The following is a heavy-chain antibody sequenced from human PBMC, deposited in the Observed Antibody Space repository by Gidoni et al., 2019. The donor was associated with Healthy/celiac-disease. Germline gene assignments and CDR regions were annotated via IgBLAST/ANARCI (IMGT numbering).Heavy chain of an antibody. CDR2: ISGSGGST. Sequence: EVQLLESGGGLVQPGGSLRLSCAASGFPFSSYAMSWVRQAPGKGLGWVLAISGSGGSTYYADSVKGRFTISRDNSKNTLYLQMNSLRAEDTAVYYCAKRGGWSNWFDPWGQGTLVTVSS. J-gene: IGHJ5*02. CDR1: GFPFSSYA. V-gene: IGHV3-23*01. D-gene: IGHD6-19*01. CDR3: AKRGGWSNWFDP.